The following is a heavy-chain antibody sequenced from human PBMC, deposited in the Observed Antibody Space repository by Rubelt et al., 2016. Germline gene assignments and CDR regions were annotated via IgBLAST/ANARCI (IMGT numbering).Heavy chain of an antibody. Sequence: GFTFSSYAMHWVRQAPGKGLEWVAVISYDGSNKYYADSVKGRLTISRDNSKNTLYLQMNSLRAWDTAVYYCARAVPEKLRYCDWLLGRYYYYYMDVWGKGTTVTVSS. V-gene: IGHV3-30*04. J-gene: IGHJ6*03. CDR2: ISYDGSNK. D-gene: IGHD3-9*01. CDR1: GFTFSSYA. CDR3: ARAVPEKLRYCDWLLGRYYYYYMDV.